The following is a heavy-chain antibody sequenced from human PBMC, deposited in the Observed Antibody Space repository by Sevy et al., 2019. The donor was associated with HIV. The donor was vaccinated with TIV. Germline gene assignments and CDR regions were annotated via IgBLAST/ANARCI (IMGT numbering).Heavy chain of an antibody. CDR3: AREGYDDCWSGYPYFDS. CDR2: ISSSSIYI. D-gene: IGHD3-3*01. Sequence: GGSLRLSCAASGFTFSSYSMNWVRQAPGKGLEWVSSISSSSIYIYYEDSVKGRFTISRENAKNSLYLQMNSLRAEDTALYYYAREGYDDCWSGYPYFDSWGQGTLATVSS. CDR1: GFTFSSYS. J-gene: IGHJ4*02. V-gene: IGHV3-21*01.